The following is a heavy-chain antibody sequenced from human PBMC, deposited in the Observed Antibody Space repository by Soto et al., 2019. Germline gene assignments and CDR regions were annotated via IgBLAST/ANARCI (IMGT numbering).Heavy chain of an antibody. J-gene: IGHJ3*02. D-gene: IGHD3-3*01. CDR3: ARRVGRITIFGVARVDAFDI. V-gene: IGHV3-30-3*01. CDR2: ISYDGSNK. Sequence: GGSLRRSCAASGFTFSSYAMHWVRQAPGKGLEWVAVISYDGSNKYYADSVKGRFTISRDNSKNTLYLQMNSLRAEDTAVYYCARRVGRITIFGVARVDAFDIWGQGTMVTVSS. CDR1: GFTFSSYA.